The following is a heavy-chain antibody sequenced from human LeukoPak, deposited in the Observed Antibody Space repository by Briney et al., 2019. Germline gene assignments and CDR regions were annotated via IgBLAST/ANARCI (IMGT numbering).Heavy chain of an antibody. Sequence: ASVKVSCKASGYTFTSYGISWVRQAPGQGLEWMGWISAYNGNTNYAQKFQGRVTITADESTSTAYMELSSLRSEDTAVYYCASRTPRGYSYGRGGPGFDPWGQGTLVTVSS. J-gene: IGHJ5*02. CDR3: ASRTPRGYSYGRGGPGFDP. V-gene: IGHV1-18*01. CDR1: GYTFTSYG. D-gene: IGHD5-18*01. CDR2: ISAYNGNT.